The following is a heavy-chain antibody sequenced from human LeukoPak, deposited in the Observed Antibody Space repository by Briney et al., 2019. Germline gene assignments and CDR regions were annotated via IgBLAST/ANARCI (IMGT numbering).Heavy chain of an antibody. V-gene: IGHV4-4*02. D-gene: IGHD6-13*01. CDR2: IYYSGST. CDR1: GGSISSSNW. J-gene: IGHJ6*02. CDR3: TRETLAAAGTYYYGMDV. Sequence: PSGTLSLTCAVSGGSISSSNWWSWVRQPPGKGLEWIGYIYYSGSTNYNPSLKSRVTISVDTSKNQFSLKLSSVTAADTAVYYCTRETLAAAGTYYYGMDVWGQGTTVTVSS.